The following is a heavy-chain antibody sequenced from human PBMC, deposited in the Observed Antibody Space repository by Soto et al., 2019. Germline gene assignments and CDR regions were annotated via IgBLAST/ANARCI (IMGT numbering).Heavy chain of an antibody. CDR2: LSHDGTIA. J-gene: IGHJ5*01. V-gene: IGHV3-30*03. CDR3: ARDRGSSGWFNWFDS. Sequence: PGGSLRLSCAASGFTFNNYGMHWVRQAPGKGLEWVAMLSHDGTIAYYGDSVRGRFTVSRDESKNTHYLQMNSLRPEDTAVYYCARDRGSSGWFNWFDSWGQGTLVTSPQ. CDR1: GFTFNNYG. D-gene: IGHD6-19*01.